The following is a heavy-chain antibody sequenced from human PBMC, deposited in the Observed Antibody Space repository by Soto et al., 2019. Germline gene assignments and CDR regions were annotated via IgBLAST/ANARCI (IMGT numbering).Heavy chain of an antibody. CDR3: ARGSSGSGSYADS. J-gene: IGHJ4*02. D-gene: IGHD3-10*01. Sequence: QVHLVESGGGVVQPGRSLRLSCVASGFTFSSYGMHWVRQAPGKGLEWVALIWYDGSEKFHGDSVKGRFTISRDNSKKTLFLQMNRLRVEDTGVYYCARGSSGSGSYADSWDQGALVTVSS. CDR1: GFTFSSYG. V-gene: IGHV3-33*03. CDR2: IWYDGSEK.